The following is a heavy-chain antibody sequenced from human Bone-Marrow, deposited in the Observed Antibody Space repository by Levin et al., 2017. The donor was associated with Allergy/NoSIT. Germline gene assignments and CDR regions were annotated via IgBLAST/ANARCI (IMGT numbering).Heavy chain of an antibody. CDR3: ARDQNNPQVSPGSGLGYYYMDV. Sequence: PGESLKISCKASGYTFTGYYMHWVRQAPGQGLEWMGRINPNSGGTNYAQKFQGRVTMTRDTSISTAYMELSRLRSDDTAVYYCARDQNNPQVSPGSGLGYYYMDVWGKGTTVTVSS. D-gene: IGHD1-14*01. V-gene: IGHV1-2*06. CDR1: GYTFTGYY. J-gene: IGHJ6*03. CDR2: INPNSGGT.